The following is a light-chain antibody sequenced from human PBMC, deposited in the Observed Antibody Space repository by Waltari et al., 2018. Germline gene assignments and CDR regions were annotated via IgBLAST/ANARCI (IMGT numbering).Light chain of an antibody. Sequence: EIVLTQSPAPLSFSPGARATLPCRASQTIRNYFAWYQQKPGQAPRVLIYDASNRAAGIPARFSGSGSGTDFTLTISSLEPEDFAVYYCQQRYDWPLTFGGGTKVEIK. J-gene: IGKJ4*01. CDR2: DAS. CDR3: QQRYDWPLT. CDR1: QTIRNY. V-gene: IGKV3-11*01.